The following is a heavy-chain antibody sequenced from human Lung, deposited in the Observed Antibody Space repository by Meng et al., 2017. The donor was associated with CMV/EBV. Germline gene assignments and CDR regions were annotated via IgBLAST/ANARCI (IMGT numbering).Heavy chain of an antibody. CDR2: ISSDGETT. V-gene: IGHV3-64*01. CDR1: GFIFSSSA. CDR3: ARDGWGDYTLDY. J-gene: IGHJ4*02. Sequence: SCEASGFIFSSSAMHWVRQAPGKGLEYGSAISSDGETTYYAKSVKGRFTISRDNSKNKMYLQMGSLRVEDMAVYYCARDGWGDYTLDYWGQGTLVTVSS. D-gene: IGHD4-17*01.